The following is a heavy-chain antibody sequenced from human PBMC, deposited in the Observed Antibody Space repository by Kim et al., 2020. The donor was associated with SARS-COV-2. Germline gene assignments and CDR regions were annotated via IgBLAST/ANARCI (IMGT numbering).Heavy chain of an antibody. CDR1: GITFSSNA. J-gene: IGHJ4*02. CDR3: ATTLVPIAARLGY. Sequence: GGSLRLSCAASGITFSSNAMSWVRQAPGKGLEWVSFISGSDGTTYYADSVKGRFTISRDNSKNTVYLQMNSLRAEDTAVYYCATTLVPIAARLGYWGRGTLCTVSS. D-gene: IGHD6-6*01. V-gene: IGHV3-23*01. CDR2: ISGSDGTT.